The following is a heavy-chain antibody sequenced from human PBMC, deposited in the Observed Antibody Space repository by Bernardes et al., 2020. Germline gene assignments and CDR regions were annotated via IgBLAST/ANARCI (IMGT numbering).Heavy chain of an antibody. V-gene: IGHV4-31*03. CDR2: IYYSGST. D-gene: IGHD3-22*01. CDR3: AGGKYYYDSSGYYCDY. J-gene: IGHJ4*02. Sequence: SETLSLTCTVSGGSISSGGYYWSWIRQHPGKGLEWIGYIYYSGSTYYNPSLKSRVTISVDTSKNQFSLKLSSVTAADTAVYYCAGGKYYYDSSGYYCDYWGQGTLVTVSS. CDR1: GGSISSGGYY.